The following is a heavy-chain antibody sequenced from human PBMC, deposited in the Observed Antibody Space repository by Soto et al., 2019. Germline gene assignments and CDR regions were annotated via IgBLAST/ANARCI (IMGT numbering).Heavy chain of an antibody. CDR1: GYSFTSYW. D-gene: IGHD6-19*01. J-gene: IGHJ4*02. Sequence: VESVTISCKGSGYSFTSYWIIWVLQMPGKGLEWMGRIDPSDSYTNYSPSFQGHVTISADKSISTAYLQWSSLKSSDTAMYYCARRIAVAGTLVFDYWGKGTLVTVS. CDR3: ARRIAVAGTLVFDY. V-gene: IGHV5-10-1*01. CDR2: IDPSDSYT.